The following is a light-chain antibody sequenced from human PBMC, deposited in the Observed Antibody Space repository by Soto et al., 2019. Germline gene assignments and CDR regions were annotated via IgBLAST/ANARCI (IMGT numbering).Light chain of an antibody. CDR2: DVT. CDR1: SSDVGGYKY. V-gene: IGLV2-14*01. Sequence: QSVLTQPPSVSAAPGQKVTISCTGTSSDVGGYKYVSWYQLHPGTAPKLVIYDVTNRPSGVSNRFSGSKSGNTASLTISGLQAEDEADYFCSSYTSTSTLFGTGTKLTVL. J-gene: IGLJ1*01. CDR3: SSYTSTSTL.